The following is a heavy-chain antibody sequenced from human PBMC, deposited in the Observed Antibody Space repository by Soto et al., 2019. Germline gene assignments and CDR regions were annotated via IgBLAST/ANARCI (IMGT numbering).Heavy chain of an antibody. CDR3: ALEGYCTNGVCVLDYYYYYMDV. CDR1: GFSFSSYW. Sequence: GGSLILSCAASGFSFSSYWMHWVRQAPGKGLVWVSRIKSDGSSTTYADSVKGRFTISRDNSKNTLYLQMNSLRAEDTAVYYCALEGYCTNGVCVLDYYYYYMDVWGKGTTVTVSS. D-gene: IGHD2-8*01. J-gene: IGHJ6*03. CDR2: IKSDGSST. V-gene: IGHV3-74*01.